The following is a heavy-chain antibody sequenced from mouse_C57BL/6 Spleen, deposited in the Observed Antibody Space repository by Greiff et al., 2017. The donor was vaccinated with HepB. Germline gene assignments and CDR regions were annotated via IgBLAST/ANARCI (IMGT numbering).Heavy chain of an antibody. CDR2: INPNNGGT. V-gene: IGHV1-26*01. D-gene: IGHD2-3*01. J-gene: IGHJ2*01. CDR3: ARDGGYYFDY. CDR1: GYTFTDYY. Sequence: VQLQQSGPELVKPGASVKISCKASGYTFTDYYMNWVKQSHGKSLEWIGDINPNNGGTSYNQKFKGKATLTVDKSSSTAYMELRSLTSEDSAVYYCARDGGYYFDYWGQGTTLTVSS.